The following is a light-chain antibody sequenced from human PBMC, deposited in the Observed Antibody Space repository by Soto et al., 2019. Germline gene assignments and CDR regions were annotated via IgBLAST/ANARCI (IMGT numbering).Light chain of an antibody. CDR1: SSDVGGYNY. CDR2: YVS. V-gene: IGLV2-14*01. CDR3: SSYTSSSTLYV. J-gene: IGLJ1*01. Sequence: QSALTQPASVSGSPGQSITISCTGTSSDVGGYNYVSWYQQHPGKAPKLMIYYVSNRPSGVSNRFSGSKSGNTASLTISGLQAEDGADYYCSSYTSSSTLYVFGTGTKLTVL.